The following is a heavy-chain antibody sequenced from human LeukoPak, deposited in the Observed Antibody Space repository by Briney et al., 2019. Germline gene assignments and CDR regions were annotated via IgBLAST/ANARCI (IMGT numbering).Heavy chain of an antibody. CDR2: IKQDGSET. CDR3: AREGLIRNYYYYMDV. Sequence: PGGSLRLSCAASGFTFSDYYMSWIRQAPGKGLEWVANIKQDGSETYYVDSVKGRFTISRDNAKNSLYLQMNSLRAEDTAVYYCAREGLIRNYYYYMDVWGKGTTVTVSS. D-gene: IGHD3-10*01. V-gene: IGHV3-7*01. J-gene: IGHJ6*03. CDR1: GFTFSDYY.